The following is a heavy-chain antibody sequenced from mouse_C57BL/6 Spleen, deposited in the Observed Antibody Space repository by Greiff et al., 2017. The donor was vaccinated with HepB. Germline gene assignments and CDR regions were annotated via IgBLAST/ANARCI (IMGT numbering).Heavy chain of an antibody. Sequence: QVQLKQSGPGLVAPSQSLSITCTVSGFSLTSYGVHWVRQPPGKGLEWLVVIWSDGSTTYTSALKSRLSISKDNSKSQVFLKMNSLQTDDTAMYYCARQGGYYGYDEYFDVWGTGTTVTVAS. CDR1: GFSLTSYG. CDR3: ARQGGYYGYDEYFDV. CDR2: IWSDGST. V-gene: IGHV2-6-1*01. J-gene: IGHJ1*03. D-gene: IGHD2-2*01.